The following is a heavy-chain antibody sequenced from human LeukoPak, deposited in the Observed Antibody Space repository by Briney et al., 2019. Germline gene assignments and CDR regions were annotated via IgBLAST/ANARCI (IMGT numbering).Heavy chain of an antibody. D-gene: IGHD3-9*01. CDR2: ISYDGSNK. CDR3: ARGLVDILTGYYYYYGMDV. J-gene: IGHJ6*02. Sequence: AGGSLRLSCAASGFTFSSYAMHWVRQAPGKGLEWVAVISYDGSNKYYADSVKGRFTISRDNSKNTLYLQMNSLRAEDTAVYYCARGLVDILTGYYYYYGMDVCGQGTTVTVSS. V-gene: IGHV3-30*04. CDR1: GFTFSSYA.